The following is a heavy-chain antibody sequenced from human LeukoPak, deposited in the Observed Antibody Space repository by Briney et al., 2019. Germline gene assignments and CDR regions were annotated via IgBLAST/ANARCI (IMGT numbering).Heavy chain of an antibody. Sequence: SETLSLTCAVYGGSFSGYYWSWIRQPPGKGLEWIGSIYYSGSTYYNPSLKSRVTISVDTSKNQFSLKLSSVTAADTAVYYCASAYCGGDCTPYWYFDLWGRGTLVTVSS. CDR3: ASAYCGGDCTPYWYFDL. J-gene: IGHJ2*01. V-gene: IGHV4-34*01. CDR1: GGSFSGYY. D-gene: IGHD2-21*02. CDR2: IYYSGST.